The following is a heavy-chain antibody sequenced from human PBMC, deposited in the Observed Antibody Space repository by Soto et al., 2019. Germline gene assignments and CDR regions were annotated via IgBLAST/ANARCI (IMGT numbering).Heavy chain of an antibody. CDR1: GFSLSTPGVG. CDR2: IYWHDDK. V-gene: IGHV2-5*01. CDR3: AHRGGATVGLYYFDY. J-gene: IGHJ4*02. Sequence: XGPTLVNPTPPLTLTLTFSGFSLSTPGVGVNWIRQPPGKALEWLALIYWHDDKRYSPSLKSRLTITKDTSKNQVVLTMANMDPVDTATYYCAHRGGATVGLYYFDYWGQGALVTVSS. D-gene: IGHD3-16*01.